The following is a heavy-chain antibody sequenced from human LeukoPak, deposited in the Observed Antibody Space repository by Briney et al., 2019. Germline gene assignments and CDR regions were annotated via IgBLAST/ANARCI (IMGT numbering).Heavy chain of an antibody. Sequence: GESLRLSCAASGFTFSSNWVSWVRQAPGKGLVWVSRINTDGSSTTYADSVKGRFTISRDNAKNTLYLQMNSLRDEDTAVYYCTRGGYSYGVFDYWGQGTLVTVSA. J-gene: IGHJ4*02. V-gene: IGHV3-74*01. D-gene: IGHD5-18*01. CDR3: TRGGYSYGVFDY. CDR1: GFTFSSNW. CDR2: INTDGSST.